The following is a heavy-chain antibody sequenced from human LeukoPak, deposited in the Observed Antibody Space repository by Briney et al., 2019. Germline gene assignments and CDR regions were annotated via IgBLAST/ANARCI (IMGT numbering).Heavy chain of an antibody. V-gene: IGHV1-24*01. D-gene: IGHD3-10*01. Sequence: ASVKVSCKVSGYTLTELSMHWVRQAPGKGLEWMGGFDPEDGETIYAQKFQGRVTMTEDTSTDTAYMELSSLRSKDTAVYYCATGRPFGELWYSDYWGQGTLVTVSS. CDR1: GYTLTELS. CDR3: ATGRPFGELWYSDY. J-gene: IGHJ4*02. CDR2: FDPEDGET.